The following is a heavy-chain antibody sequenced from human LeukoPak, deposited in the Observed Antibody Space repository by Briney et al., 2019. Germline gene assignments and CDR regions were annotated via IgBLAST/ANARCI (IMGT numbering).Heavy chain of an antibody. J-gene: IGHJ4*02. V-gene: IGHV1-2*02. CDR1: GFTFTGYY. Sequence: ASVKVSCKASGFTFTGYYMHWVRQAPGQGLEWMGWINPNSGGTNYAQKFQGRVTMTRDTSISTAYMELSRLRSDDTAVYYCARGIAARLEASYYFDYWGQGTLVTVSS. D-gene: IGHD6-6*01. CDR3: ARGIAARLEASYYFDY. CDR2: INPNSGGT.